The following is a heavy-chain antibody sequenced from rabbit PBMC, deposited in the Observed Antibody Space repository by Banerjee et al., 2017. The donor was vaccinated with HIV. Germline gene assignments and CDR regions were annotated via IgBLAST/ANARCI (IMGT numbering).Heavy chain of an antibody. CDR2: IATGDGNT. V-gene: IGHV1S45*01. CDR1: GFSFSSGYD. J-gene: IGHJ4*01. D-gene: IGHD5-1*01. CDR3: ARDPDGSDSFNL. Sequence: QEQLEESGGDLVKPEGSLTLTCKASGFSFSSGYDMCWVRQAPGKGLEWIACIATGDGNTYYASWAKGRFTSSKTSSTTVTLQMTSLTAADTATYFCARDPDGSDSFNLWGQGTLVTVS.